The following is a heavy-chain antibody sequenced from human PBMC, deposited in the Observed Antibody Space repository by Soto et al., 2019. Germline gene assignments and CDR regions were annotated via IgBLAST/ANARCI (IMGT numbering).Heavy chain of an antibody. CDR1: GFTFSSYA. CDR2: ISYDGNNK. D-gene: IGHD3-22*01. J-gene: IGHJ4*02. V-gene: IGHV3-30-3*01. CDR3: AKGSNYYDSSGYLLGPKYFDY. Sequence: QVQLVESGGGVVQPGRSLRLSCVGSGFTFSSYAMHWVRQAPGKGLEWLTVISYDGNNKYYADSVKGRFTISRDNSKNTLYLQMNSLRDEDTAVYYCAKGSNYYDSSGYLLGPKYFDYWGQGTLVTVSS.